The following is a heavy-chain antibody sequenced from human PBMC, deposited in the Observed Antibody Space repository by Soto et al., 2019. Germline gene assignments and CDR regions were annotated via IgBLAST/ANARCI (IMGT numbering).Heavy chain of an antibody. CDR1: GFTFSSYA. CDR2: ISYDGSNK. Sequence: PGGSLRLSCAASGFTFSSYAMHWVRQAPGKGLEWVAVISYDGSNKYYADSVKGRFTISRDNSKNTLYLQMNSLRAEDTAVYYCARDPTMIDFPNPLQPLHWG. J-gene: IGHJ1*01. D-gene: IGHD3-22*01. V-gene: IGHV3-30-3*01. CDR3: ARDPTMIDFPNPLQPLH.